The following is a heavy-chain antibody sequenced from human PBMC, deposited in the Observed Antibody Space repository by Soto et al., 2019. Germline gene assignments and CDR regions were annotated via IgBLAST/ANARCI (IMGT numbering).Heavy chain of an antibody. CDR3: AKQTVPAATSNWFDP. CDR2: INPNSGGT. D-gene: IGHD2-2*01. V-gene: IGHV1-2*04. J-gene: IGHJ5*02. Sequence: ASVKVSCKASGYTFTGYYLHWVRQAPGQGLEWMGWINPNSGGTNYAQKFQGWVTMTRDTSISTAYMELSRLRSEDTAMYYCAKQTVPAATSNWFDPWGQGTLVTVSS. CDR1: GYTFTGYY.